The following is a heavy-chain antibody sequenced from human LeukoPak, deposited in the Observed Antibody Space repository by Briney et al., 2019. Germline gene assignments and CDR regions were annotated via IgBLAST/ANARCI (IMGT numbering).Heavy chain of an antibody. CDR2: ISSSGSTI. D-gene: IGHD2-2*01. V-gene: IGHV3-48*03. J-gene: IGHJ4*02. Sequence: GGSLRLSCAAYGFTFSSYEMNWVRQAPGKGLEWVSYISSSGSTIYYADSVKGRFTISRDNAKNSLYLQMNSLRAEDTAVYYCARPDSTTGYWGQGTLVTVSS. CDR3: ARPDSTTGY. CDR1: GFTFSSYE.